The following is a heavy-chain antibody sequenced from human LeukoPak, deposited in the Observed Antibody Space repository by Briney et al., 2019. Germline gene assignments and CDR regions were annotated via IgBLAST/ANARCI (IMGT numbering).Heavy chain of an antibody. V-gene: IGHV4-59*08. Sequence: PSETLSLTCTVSGGSISSYYWSWIRQPPGKGLEWIGYIYYSGSTNYNPSLKSRVTISVDTSKNQFSLKLSSMTAADTAVYYCARHARAAAGNYDYWGQGTLVTVSS. CDR3: ARHARAAAGNYDY. J-gene: IGHJ4*02. CDR1: GGSISSYY. D-gene: IGHD6-13*01. CDR2: IYYSGST.